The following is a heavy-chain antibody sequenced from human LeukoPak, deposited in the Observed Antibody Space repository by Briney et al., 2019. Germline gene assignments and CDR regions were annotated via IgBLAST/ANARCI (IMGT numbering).Heavy chain of an antibody. D-gene: IGHD3-3*01. J-gene: IGHJ4*02. Sequence: GGSLRLSCAASGFTFSSYAMSWVRQAPGKGLEWVSAISGSGGSTYYADSVKGRFTISRDNSKNTLYLQMNSLRAEDTAVYYCAKVPNYDFWSGYERFDCWGQGTLVTVSS. CDR2: ISGSGGST. V-gene: IGHV3-23*01. CDR3: AKVPNYDFWSGYERFDC. CDR1: GFTFSSYA.